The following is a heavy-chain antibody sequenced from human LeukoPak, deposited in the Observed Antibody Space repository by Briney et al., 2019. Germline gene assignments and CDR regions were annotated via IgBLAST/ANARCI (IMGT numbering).Heavy chain of an antibody. J-gene: IGHJ5*02. CDR2: ISAYNGNT. D-gene: IGHD2-2*02. Sequence: ASVKVSCKASGYTFTSYGISWVRQAPGQGLEWMGWISAYNGNTNYAQKLQGRVTMTTDTSTSTAYMELRSLRSDDTAVYYCARWGEGRGYCSSTSCYTSNWFDPGAREPWSPSPQ. CDR3: ARWGEGRGYCSSTSCYTSNWFDP. CDR1: GYTFTSYG. V-gene: IGHV1-18*01.